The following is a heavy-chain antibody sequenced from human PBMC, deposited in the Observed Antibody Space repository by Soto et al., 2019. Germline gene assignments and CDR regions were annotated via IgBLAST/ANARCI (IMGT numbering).Heavy chain of an antibody. CDR1: GGSISSGGYS. D-gene: IGHD3-22*01. V-gene: IGHV4-30-2*01. Sequence: SETLSLTCAVSGGSISSGGYSWILIRQPPGKGLEWIGYIYHSGSTYYNPSLKSRVTISVDRSKNQFSLKLSSVTAADTAVYYGARAPSMIDAFDLWGQGTRVTVSS. J-gene: IGHJ3*01. CDR3: ARAPSMIDAFDL. CDR2: IYHSGST.